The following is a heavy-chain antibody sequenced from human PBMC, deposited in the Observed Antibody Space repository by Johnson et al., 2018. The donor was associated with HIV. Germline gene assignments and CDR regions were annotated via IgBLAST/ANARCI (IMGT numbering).Heavy chain of an antibody. CDR1: GFTFSSYW. CDR3: ARDRGLDAFDI. Sequence: VLLVESGGGLVQPGGSLRLSCAASGFTFSSYWMHWVRQAPGKGLVWVSRINSDGSSTSYADSVKGRFTISRDNAKNTVYLQMNSLRGEDTAVYYCARDRGLDAFDIWGQGTMVTVSS. V-gene: IGHV3-74*01. J-gene: IGHJ3*02. D-gene: IGHD3-10*01. CDR2: INSDGSST.